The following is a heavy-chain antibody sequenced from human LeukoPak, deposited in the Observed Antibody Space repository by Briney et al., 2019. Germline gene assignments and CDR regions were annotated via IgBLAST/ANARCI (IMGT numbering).Heavy chain of an antibody. D-gene: IGHD1-26*01. CDR1: GYTFTSYY. Sequence: ASVKVSCKASGYTFTSYYMHWVRQAPGQGLEWMGIINPSGGSTSYAQKFRGRVTMTRDTSTSTVYMELSSLRSEDTAVYYCARDPIVGATTDYALGFDYWGQGTLVTVSS. V-gene: IGHV1-46*01. J-gene: IGHJ4*02. CDR2: INPSGGST. CDR3: ARDPIVGATTDYALGFDY.